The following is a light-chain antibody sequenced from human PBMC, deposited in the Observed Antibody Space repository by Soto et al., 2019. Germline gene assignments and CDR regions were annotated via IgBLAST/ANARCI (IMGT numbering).Light chain of an antibody. Sequence: EIVMTQSPATLSVSPGERATLSCRASQSVSSNLAWYQQKPGQAPRLLIYGAPTRATDIPARFSDSGFWTEFTRTISSQQSEDFAVYYCQQYNNWPPRGRTFGRGTKVEI. V-gene: IGKV3-15*01. CDR1: QSVSSN. CDR2: GAP. CDR3: QQYNNWPPRGRT. J-gene: IGKJ1*01.